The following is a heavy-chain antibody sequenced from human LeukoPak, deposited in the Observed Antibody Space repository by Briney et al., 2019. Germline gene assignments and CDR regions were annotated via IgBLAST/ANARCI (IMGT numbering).Heavy chain of an antibody. V-gene: IGHV3-66*01. CDR3: ARGHYDILTGYYPFDY. Sequence: GGSLRLSCAASGFTVSSNYMSWVRQAPGKGLEWVSVIYSGGSTKYADSVKGRFTISRDNSKNTLYLQMNSLRAEDTAVYYCARGHYDILTGYYPFDYWGQGSLVTVSS. J-gene: IGHJ4*02. CDR2: IYSGGST. CDR1: GFTVSSNY. D-gene: IGHD3-9*01.